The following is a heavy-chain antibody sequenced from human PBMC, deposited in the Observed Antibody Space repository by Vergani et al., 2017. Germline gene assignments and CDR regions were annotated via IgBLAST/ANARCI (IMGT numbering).Heavy chain of an antibody. D-gene: IGHD3-16*01. CDR3: AGDGGVWRGYYYYMDV. V-gene: IGHV1-18*04. Sequence: QVQLVQSGAEVKKPGASVKVSCKASGYTFTSYGISWVRQAPGQGLEWMGWISAYNGNTNYAQKLQGRVTMNTDTSTSTAYMELRSLRSADTAVYYCAGDGGVWRGYYYYMDVWGKGTTVTVSS. CDR2: ISAYNGNT. J-gene: IGHJ6*03. CDR1: GYTFTSYG.